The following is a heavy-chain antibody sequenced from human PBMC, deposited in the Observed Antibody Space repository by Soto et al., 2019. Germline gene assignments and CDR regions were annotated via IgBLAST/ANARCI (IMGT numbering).Heavy chain of an antibody. J-gene: IGHJ1*01. CDR1: VFTFDNNA. CDR3: VKDESINWYSGHFRH. V-gene: IGHV3-9*01. Sequence: EVQLVESGGGLVQPGGSLRLSCAASVFTFDNNAMHWFRQFPGKGLEGVSGINWNSGSMGYGDSVKGRFAISRDNAKNSLHLQMNSLSAEDTAFYYCVKDESINWYSGHFRHWGQGTLVTVSS. CDR2: INWNSGSM. D-gene: IGHD6-13*01.